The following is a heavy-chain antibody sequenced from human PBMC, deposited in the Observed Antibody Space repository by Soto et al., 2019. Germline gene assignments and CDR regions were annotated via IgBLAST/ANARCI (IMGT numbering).Heavy chain of an antibody. J-gene: IGHJ4*02. V-gene: IGHV3-21*01. Sequence: EVQLVESGGGLVKPGGSLRLSCAGSGFIFSTSTMNWVRQAPGQGLEWISSIGRTGVDMYYADSVKGRFTISRDNAQSTLYLQMNALGAEDTAVYYCVDGDHRGYWGQGTLVTVSS. CDR3: VDGDHRGY. CDR1: GFIFSTST. D-gene: IGHD4-17*01. CDR2: IGRTGVDM.